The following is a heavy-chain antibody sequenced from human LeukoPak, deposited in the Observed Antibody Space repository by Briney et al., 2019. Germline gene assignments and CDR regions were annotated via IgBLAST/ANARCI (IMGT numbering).Heavy chain of an antibody. CDR2: INHSGST. J-gene: IGHJ4*02. Sequence: PSETLSLTCAVYGGSFSGYYWSWIRQPPGKGLEWIGEINHSGSTNYNPSLKSRVTISVDTSKNQFSLKLSSVTAADTAVYYCARRGYVRYCDSSGRYYFDYWGQGTLVTVSS. V-gene: IGHV4-34*01. CDR3: ARRGYVRYCDSSGRYYFDY. D-gene: IGHD3-22*01. CDR1: GGSFSGYY.